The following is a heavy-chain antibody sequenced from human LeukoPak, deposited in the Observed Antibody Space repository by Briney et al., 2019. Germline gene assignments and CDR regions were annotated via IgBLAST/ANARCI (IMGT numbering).Heavy chain of an antibody. V-gene: IGHV1-18*01. J-gene: IGHJ4*02. Sequence: GASVKVSCKASGYTFTSYGISWVRQAPGQGLEWMGWISAYNGNTNYAQKLQGRVTMTTDTSTSTAYMELRSLRSDDTAVYYCARGLGLLRFLEWLAYWGQGTLVTVSS. CDR1: GYTFTSYG. D-gene: IGHD3-3*01. CDR2: ISAYNGNT. CDR3: ARGLGLLRFLEWLAY.